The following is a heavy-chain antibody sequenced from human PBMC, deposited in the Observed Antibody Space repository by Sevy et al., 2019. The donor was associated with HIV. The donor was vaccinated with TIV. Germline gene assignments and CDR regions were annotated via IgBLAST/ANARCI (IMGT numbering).Heavy chain of an antibody. D-gene: IGHD6-19*01. J-gene: IGHJ4*02. Sequence: GGSLRLSCGASVFTFSRYSMNWVRQAPGKGLEWVSSISSGNSYIYYADSVKGRFTISRDNAKNSLYLHMNSLRAEDTAVYYCARGSGAVVAGNYFDYWGQGILVTVSS. CDR1: VFTFSRYS. CDR3: ARGSGAVVAGNYFDY. V-gene: IGHV3-21*01. CDR2: ISSGNSYI.